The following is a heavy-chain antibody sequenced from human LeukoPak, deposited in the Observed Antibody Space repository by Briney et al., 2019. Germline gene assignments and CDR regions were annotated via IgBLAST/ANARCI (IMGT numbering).Heavy chain of an antibody. V-gene: IGHV4-59*01. CDR2: IYYSGST. CDR3: ARTNFGVVYYYYYYMDV. J-gene: IGHJ6*03. D-gene: IGHD3-3*01. Sequence: SETLSLTXTVSGGSISSYYWSWIRQPPGKGLEWIGYIYYSGSTNYNPSLKSRVTISVDTSKNQFSLKLSSVTAADTAVYYCARTNFGVVYYYYYYMDVWGKGTTVTVSS. CDR1: GGSISSYY.